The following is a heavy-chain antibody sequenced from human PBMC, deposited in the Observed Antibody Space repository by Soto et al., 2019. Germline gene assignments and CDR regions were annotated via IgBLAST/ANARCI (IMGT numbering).Heavy chain of an antibody. CDR3: ARIRLQASIAAVDY. V-gene: IGHV2-70*11. Sequence: SGPTLVNPTQTLTLTCTFSGFSLSTSGMCVSWIRQPPGKALEWLARIDWDDDKYYSTSLKTRLTISKDTSKNQVVLTMTNMDPVDTATYYCARIRLQASIAAVDYWGQGTLVTVSS. J-gene: IGHJ4*02. CDR1: GFSLSTSGMC. CDR2: IDWDDDK. D-gene: IGHD6-13*01.